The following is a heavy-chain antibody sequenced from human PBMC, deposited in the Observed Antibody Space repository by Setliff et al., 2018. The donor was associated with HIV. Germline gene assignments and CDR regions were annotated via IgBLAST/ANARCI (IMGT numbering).Heavy chain of an antibody. Sequence: SETLSLTCTVSGASITSGGYYWSWIRQVPGKGLEWIGHVYHDGMAFYNASFESRVSMSADSSKNQFSLRLTFMTAADTAVYYCARDWSGYNPPDHWGRGAPVTVS. J-gene: IGHJ4*02. CDR1: GASITSGGYY. CDR2: VYHDGMA. D-gene: IGHD3-3*01. V-gene: IGHV4-31*03. CDR3: ARDWSGYNPPDH.